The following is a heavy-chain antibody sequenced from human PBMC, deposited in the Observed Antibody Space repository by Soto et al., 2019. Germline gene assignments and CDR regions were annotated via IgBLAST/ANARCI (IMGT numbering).Heavy chain of an antibody. CDR2: IYYSGST. D-gene: IGHD6-6*01. V-gene: IGHV4-61*01. Sequence: SETLSLTCTVSGGSVSSGSYYWSWIRQPPGKGLEWIGYIYYSGSTNYNPSLKSRVTISVDTSKNQFSLKLSSVTAADTAVYYCAREYSSSSSFDYWGQGTLVTV. CDR3: AREYSSSSSFDY. J-gene: IGHJ4*02. CDR1: GGSVSSGSYY.